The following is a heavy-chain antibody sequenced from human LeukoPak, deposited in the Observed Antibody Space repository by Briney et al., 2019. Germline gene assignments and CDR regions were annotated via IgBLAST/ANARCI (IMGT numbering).Heavy chain of an antibody. D-gene: IGHD2-2*01. V-gene: IGHV3-30*02. J-gene: IGHJ6*03. CDR1: GFTFSSYA. Sequence: PGGSLRLSCAASGFTFSSYAMHWVRQAPGKGLEWVAFTRYDGSNKFYADSVKGRFTISRDTSKNTLYLQMNSLRTEDSAIYYCAKAGYCATTGCPDYYYMDVWGRGTTVTVSS. CDR3: AKAGYCATTGCPDYYYMDV. CDR2: TRYDGSNK.